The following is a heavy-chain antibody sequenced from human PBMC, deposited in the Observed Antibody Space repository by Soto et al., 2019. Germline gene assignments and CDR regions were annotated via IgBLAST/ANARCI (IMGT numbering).Heavy chain of an antibody. CDR2: IYYSGSA. D-gene: IGHD3-10*01. CDR3: ARGVGFGYYYYHMDL. CDR1: GDSVTSVSDY. Sequence: SETLSLTCTVSGDSVTSVSDYWSWIRQPPGKGLEWIGYIYYSGSADYNPSLGSRVTISIDTSKNQFSLKLTSVTAADTAVYYCARGVGFGYYYYHMDLWGQGTTVTVSS. J-gene: IGHJ6*02. V-gene: IGHV4-61*01.